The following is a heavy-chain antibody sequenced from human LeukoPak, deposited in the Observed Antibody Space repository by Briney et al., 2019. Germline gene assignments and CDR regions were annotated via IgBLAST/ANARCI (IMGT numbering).Heavy chain of an antibody. Sequence: ASVKVSCKASGYTFTGYYMHWVRQAPGQGLEWMGWINPNSGGTNYAQKFQGWVTMTRDTSISTAYMELSRLRSDDTAVYYCARGGVVVPAARYYFDYWGQGTLVTVSS. D-gene: IGHD2-2*01. V-gene: IGHV1-2*04. CDR1: GYTFTGYY. CDR2: INPNSGGT. CDR3: ARGGVVVPAARYYFDY. J-gene: IGHJ4*02.